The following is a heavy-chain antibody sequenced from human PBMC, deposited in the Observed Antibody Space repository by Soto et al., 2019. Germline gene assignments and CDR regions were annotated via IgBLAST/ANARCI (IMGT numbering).Heavy chain of an antibody. V-gene: IGHV3-74*01. J-gene: IGHJ4*02. Sequence: EVQLVESGGGFVQPGGSLRLSCAASEFIFSNYWMHWVRQAPGKGLVWVSRINTVGSTTNYADSVKGRFTISRDNAKNTLYLQMNSLRAEDTAVYYCVRIRRGDGYTFGYWGQGTLVTVSS. D-gene: IGHD5-18*01. CDR2: INTVGSTT. CDR3: VRIRRGDGYTFGY. CDR1: EFIFSNYW.